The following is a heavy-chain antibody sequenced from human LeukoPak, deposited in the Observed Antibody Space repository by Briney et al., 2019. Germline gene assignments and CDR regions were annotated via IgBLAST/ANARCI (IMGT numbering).Heavy chain of an antibody. J-gene: IGHJ4*02. Sequence: PGGSLRLSCAASGFTFTNAWMNWVRQVPGKGLEWVGRIKGKPDGGTTDYAAPVKGRFTISRDDSKDTVYLQMNSLKTEDAAMYYCTTSGSYWGQGTLVTVSS. CDR2: IKGKPDGGTT. CDR3: TTSGSY. CDR1: GFTFTNAW. V-gene: IGHV3-15*07.